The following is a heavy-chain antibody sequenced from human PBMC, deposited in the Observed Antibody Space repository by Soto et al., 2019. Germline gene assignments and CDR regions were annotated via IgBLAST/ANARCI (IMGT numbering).Heavy chain of an antibody. CDR3: ARAEYSSSPSIWFGELSNWFDP. CDR2: IYYSGST. CDR1: GGSISSYY. Sequence: SETLSLTCTVSGGSISSYYWSWIRQPPGKGLEWIGYIYYSGSTNYNPSLKSRVTISVDTSKNQFSLKLSSATAADTAVYYCARAEYSSSPSIWFGELSNWFDPWGQGTLVTVSS. J-gene: IGHJ5*02. V-gene: IGHV4-59*01. D-gene: IGHD3-10*01.